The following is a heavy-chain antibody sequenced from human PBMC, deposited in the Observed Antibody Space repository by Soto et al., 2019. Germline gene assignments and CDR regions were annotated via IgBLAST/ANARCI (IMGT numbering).Heavy chain of an antibody. CDR3: ARGKTNYFFDL. CDR2: LYRSGST. J-gene: IGHJ4*02. Sequence: SEPLSLTCVVSGGSISRGDFSWTWIRQPPGKGLEWVGYLYRSGSTYYNPSIKSPVSISLDKSKNQFSLNLTSVTAADTAVYYCARGKTNYFFDLWGQGQLVTVSS. CDR1: GGSISRGDFS. D-gene: IGHD3-10*01. V-gene: IGHV4-30-2*01.